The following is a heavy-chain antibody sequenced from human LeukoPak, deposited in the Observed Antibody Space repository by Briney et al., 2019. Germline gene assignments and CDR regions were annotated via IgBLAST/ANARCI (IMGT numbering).Heavy chain of an antibody. CDR2: IYNSGST. Sequence: SETLSLTCTVSGASISSNNYYWSWIRQPPGKGLEWIGYIYNSGSTNYNPSLKSRVTISVDTSKNQFSLKLSSVTAADTAVYYCARDSGYYMDVWGKGTTVTVSS. CDR1: GASISSNNYY. CDR3: ARDSGYYMDV. V-gene: IGHV4-61*01. J-gene: IGHJ6*03. D-gene: IGHD1-26*01.